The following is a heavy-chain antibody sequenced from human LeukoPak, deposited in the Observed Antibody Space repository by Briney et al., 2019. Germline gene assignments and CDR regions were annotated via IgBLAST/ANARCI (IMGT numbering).Heavy chain of an antibody. D-gene: IGHD1-26*01. J-gene: IGHJ4*02. Sequence: GGSLRLSCAASGFTFSDAWMTWVRQAPGKGLEWVSTISSSGSTVYYADSVKGRFTISRDNAKKSLSLQMNSLRAEDTAVYHCATGGNSLAYWGQGTLVTVSS. CDR1: GFTFSDAW. CDR3: ATGGNSLAY. V-gene: IGHV3-11*04. CDR2: ISSSGSTV.